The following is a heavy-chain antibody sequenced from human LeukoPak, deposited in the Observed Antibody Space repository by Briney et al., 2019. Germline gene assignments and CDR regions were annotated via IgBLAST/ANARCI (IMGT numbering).Heavy chain of an antibody. J-gene: IGHJ4*02. Sequence: ASVKVSRKASGYTFTGYYMHWVRQAPGQGLEWMGWINPNSGGTNYAQKFQGRVTMTRDTSISTAYMELSRLRSDDTAVYYCARDYCSGGSCYGTFDYWGQGTLVTVSS. CDR3: ARDYCSGGSCYGTFDY. CDR2: INPNSGGT. CDR1: GYTFTGYY. D-gene: IGHD2-15*01. V-gene: IGHV1-2*02.